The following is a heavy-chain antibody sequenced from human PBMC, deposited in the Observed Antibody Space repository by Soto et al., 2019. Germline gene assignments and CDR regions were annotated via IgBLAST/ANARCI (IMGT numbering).Heavy chain of an antibody. CDR3: AKRAAAGTDAFDI. Sequence: WVRQAPGKGLEWVSAISGSGGSTYYADSVKGRFTISRDNSKNTLYLQMNSLRAEDTAVYYCAKRAAAGTDAFDIWGQGTMVTGSS. V-gene: IGHV3-23*01. J-gene: IGHJ3*02. D-gene: IGHD6-13*01. CDR2: ISGSGGST.